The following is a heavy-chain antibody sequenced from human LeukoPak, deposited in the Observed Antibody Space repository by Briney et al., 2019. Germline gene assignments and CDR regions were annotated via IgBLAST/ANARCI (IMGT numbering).Heavy chain of an antibody. V-gene: IGHV4-39*01. CDR2: VYYSGNT. D-gene: IGHD3-22*01. J-gene: IGHJ5*02. CDR3: AGQDYYDSTGYSYSSTPRWFDP. CDR1: GGSISRSNYY. Sequence: SETLSLTCIVSGGSISRSNYYWGWIRQPPGKGLEWIGSVYYSGNTYYNPSLKSRVTLSVDTSRNQFSLKLRSVTAADTAVYFCAGQDYYDSTGYSYSSTPRWFDPWGQGTLVTVSS.